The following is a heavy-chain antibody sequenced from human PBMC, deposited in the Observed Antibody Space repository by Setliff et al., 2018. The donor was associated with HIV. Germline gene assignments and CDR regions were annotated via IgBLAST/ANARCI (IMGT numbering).Heavy chain of an antibody. CDR3: ARHAVPHYYDSSGPS. V-gene: IGHV4-39*01. Sequence: SETLSLTCTVSVDSISTIHYFWAWIRQPPGKGLEWIGEINYSGTTNHNPFLKSRVTISVDTSKNHFSLNLNSVTAADTAIYYCARHAVPHYYDSSGPSWGPGTLVTVSS. CDR1: VDSISTIHYF. J-gene: IGHJ5*02. D-gene: IGHD3-22*01. CDR2: INYSGTT.